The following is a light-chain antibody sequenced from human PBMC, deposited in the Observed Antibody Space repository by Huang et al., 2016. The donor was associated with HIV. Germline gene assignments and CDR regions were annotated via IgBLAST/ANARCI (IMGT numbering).Light chain of an antibody. Sequence: EIVMTQSPATLSVSPGERATLSGRASQSVSSNLAWYQQKPGQAPRLLLYGASTRATGVPARFSGSGSGTEFPLTISSLQSEDFAVYYCQQYNNWPPWTFGQGTKVEIK. V-gene: IGKV3-15*01. CDR1: QSVSSN. J-gene: IGKJ1*01. CDR2: GAS. CDR3: QQYNNWPPWT.